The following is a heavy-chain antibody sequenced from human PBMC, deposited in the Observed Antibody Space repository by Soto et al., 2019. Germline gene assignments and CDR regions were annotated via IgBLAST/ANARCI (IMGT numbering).Heavy chain of an antibody. V-gene: IGHV1-2*04. CDR1: GYTFTGYY. CDR2: INPNSGGT. CDR3: AREARPDCSSTSCYDSGAFDI. Sequence: ASVKVSCKASGYTFTGYYMHWVRQAPGQGLEWMGWINPNSGGTNYAQKFQGWVTMTRDTSISTAYMELSRLRSDDTAVYYCAREARPDCSSTSCYDSGAFDIWGQGTMVTVS. J-gene: IGHJ3*02. D-gene: IGHD2-2*01.